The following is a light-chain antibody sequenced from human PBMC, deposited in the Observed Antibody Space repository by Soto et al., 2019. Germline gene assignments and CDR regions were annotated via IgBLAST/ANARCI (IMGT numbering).Light chain of an antibody. CDR2: EVS. Sequence: QSVLTQPPSASGSPGQSVTISCAGNSSDIGLYNYVSWYQHHPGQDPSLIIYEVSKRPSGVPDRFSGSKSGNTASLTVSGLQAEDESDYYCSSYAGDINLDGFGGGTKLTVL. V-gene: IGLV2-8*01. J-gene: IGLJ3*02. CDR1: SSDIGLYNY. CDR3: SSYAGDINLDG.